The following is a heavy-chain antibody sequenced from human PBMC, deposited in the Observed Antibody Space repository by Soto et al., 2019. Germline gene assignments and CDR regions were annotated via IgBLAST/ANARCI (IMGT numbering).Heavy chain of an antibody. Sequence: ASVKVSCKASGGTFSSYAISWVRQAPGQGLEWMGGIIPIFGTANYAQKFQGRVTITADESTSTAYMELSSLRSEDTAVYYCARDLLDDYGGKNWFDPWGQGTLVTVSS. CDR2: IIPIFGTA. J-gene: IGHJ5*02. CDR1: GGTFSSYA. D-gene: IGHD4-17*01. V-gene: IGHV1-69*13. CDR3: ARDLLDDYGGKNWFDP.